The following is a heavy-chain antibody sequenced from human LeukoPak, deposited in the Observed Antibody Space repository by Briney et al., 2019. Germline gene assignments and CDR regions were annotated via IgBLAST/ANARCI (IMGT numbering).Heavy chain of an antibody. CDR3: ARRKVGSEARVGFDP. J-gene: IGHJ5*02. CDR2: INHTGST. V-gene: IGHV4-34*01. Sequence: PSETLFLTCTVYGGSLTGYYWSWIRQPPGGGLEWIGEINHTGSTYYNPSLPSRVSVSMDASKNQLSLNVNSVTAADTAVYYCARRKVGSEARVGFDPWGQGTLVTVSS. D-gene: IGHD1-26*01. CDR1: GGSLTGYY.